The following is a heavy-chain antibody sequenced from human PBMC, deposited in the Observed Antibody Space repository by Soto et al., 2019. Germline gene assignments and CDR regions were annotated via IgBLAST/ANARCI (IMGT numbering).Heavy chain of an antibody. CDR1: GGSISSYY. CDR2: IYYSGST. V-gene: IGHV4-59*08. J-gene: IGHJ5*02. CDR3: GGGGALRYFDWPIGGNWFDP. Sequence: PSETLSLTCTVSGGSISSYYWSWIRQPPGKGLEWIGYIYYSGSTNYNPSLKSRVTISVDTSKNQFSLKLSSVTAADTAVYYCGGGGALRYFDWPIGGNWFDPWGQGTLVTVSS. D-gene: IGHD3-9*01.